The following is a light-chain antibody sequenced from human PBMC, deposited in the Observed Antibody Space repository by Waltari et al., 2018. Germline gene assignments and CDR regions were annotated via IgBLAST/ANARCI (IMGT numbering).Light chain of an antibody. J-gene: IGLJ3*02. CDR3: CAYVGYSTWV. Sequence: SALTQPASVSASPGQSITISCTGTSSDVGGYNFVSWYQQHPGKAPQVIIFEISKRPSGVSNRFSGSKSGNTASLTISGLHAEDEANYYCCAYVGYSTWVFGGGTKLTVV. CDR1: SSDVGGYNF. V-gene: IGLV2-23*02. CDR2: EIS.